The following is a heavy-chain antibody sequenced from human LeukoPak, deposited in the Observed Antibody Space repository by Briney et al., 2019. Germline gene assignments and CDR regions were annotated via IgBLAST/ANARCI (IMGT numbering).Heavy chain of an antibody. Sequence: ASVKVSCKASGYTFTNYYIHWVRQAPGQGLEWTGIVNPSGGSTSYAQKFQGRVTMTRDTSTSTVYMELSSLRSEDTAVYYCAREGPYSDSSRSRFDYWGQGTLVTVSS. D-gene: IGHD6-6*01. CDR2: VNPSGGST. CDR1: GYTFTNYY. V-gene: IGHV1-46*01. J-gene: IGHJ4*02. CDR3: AREGPYSDSSRSRFDY.